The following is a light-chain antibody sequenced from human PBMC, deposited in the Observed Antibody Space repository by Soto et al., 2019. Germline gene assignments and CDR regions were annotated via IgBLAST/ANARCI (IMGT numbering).Light chain of an antibody. CDR2: DVS. CDR1: SSDVGTYNY. J-gene: IGLJ1*01. Sequence: QSVLTQPRSVSGSPGQSVTISCTAASSDVGTYNYVSWYQQHPGKAPKVMIYDVSKRPSGVPDRFSGSKSGNTASLTISGLQAEDEADYYCCSYAGSYSRYVFGTGTKVTV. CDR3: CSYAGSYSRYV. V-gene: IGLV2-11*01.